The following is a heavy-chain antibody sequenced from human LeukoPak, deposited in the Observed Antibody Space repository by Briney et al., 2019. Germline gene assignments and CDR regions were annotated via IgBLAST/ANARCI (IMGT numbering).Heavy chain of an antibody. J-gene: IGHJ4*02. V-gene: IGHV3-64*01. CDR3: ARGRGTTKLDYFDY. Sequence: GGSLRLSRAASGFTFSSYAMHWVRQAPGKGLEYVSAISSNGGSTYYANSVKGRFTISRDNSKNTLYLQMGSLRAEDMAVYYCARGRGTTKLDYFDYWGQGTLVTVSS. CDR2: ISSNGGST. D-gene: IGHD1-7*01. CDR1: GFTFSSYA.